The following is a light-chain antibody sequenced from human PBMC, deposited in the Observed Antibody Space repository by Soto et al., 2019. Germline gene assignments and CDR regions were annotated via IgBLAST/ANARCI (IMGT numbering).Light chain of an antibody. CDR3: QQYDSLPPWT. V-gene: IGKV1-33*01. Sequence: DIQMTQSPSSLSASVGDRVTITCQASQDISDYLNWYQQKPGKAPKLLIYDTSNLETGVPSRFSGSGSGTHFSLTISSLQPEDIATHYCQQYDSLPPWTFGLGTKVEI. CDR2: DTS. CDR1: QDISDY. J-gene: IGKJ1*01.